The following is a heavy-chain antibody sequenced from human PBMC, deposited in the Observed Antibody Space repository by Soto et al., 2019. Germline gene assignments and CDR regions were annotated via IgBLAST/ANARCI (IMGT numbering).Heavy chain of an antibody. CDR3: ATTDARGYSYGSRDY. CDR1: GASISSGDYY. Sequence: PSETLSLTCPVSGASISSGDYYWSWIRHPPGKGLEWIGCIYNGAYTYYNPSLKSRVTISADTSKNQFSLRVSSVTAADTAVYYCATTDARGYSYGSRDYWGQGTLVTVSS. V-gene: IGHV4-30-4*01. D-gene: IGHD5-18*01. J-gene: IGHJ4*02. CDR2: IYNGAYT.